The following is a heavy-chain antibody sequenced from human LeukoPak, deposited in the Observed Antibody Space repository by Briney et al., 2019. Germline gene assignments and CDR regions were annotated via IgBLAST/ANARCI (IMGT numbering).Heavy chain of an antibody. Sequence: SETLSLTCAVYGGSFSGNYWSWIRQPPGEGLEWIGEINHSGSTNYNPSLKSRFTISVNTSRNQFSLKLSSVIAADTAVYYCARGGRGVPAARRFKGGNWFDPWGQGTLVTVSS. CDR2: INHSGST. CDR3: ARGGRGVPAARRFKGGNWFDP. V-gene: IGHV4-34*01. D-gene: IGHD2-2*01. J-gene: IGHJ5*02. CDR1: GGSFSGNY.